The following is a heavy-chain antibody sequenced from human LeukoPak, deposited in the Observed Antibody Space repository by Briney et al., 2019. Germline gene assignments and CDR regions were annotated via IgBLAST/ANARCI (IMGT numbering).Heavy chain of an antibody. CDR1: GYTFTSYD. J-gene: IGHJ4*02. CDR3: ARGGIHLWGGDY. CDR2: MNPNSGNT. V-gene: IGHV1-8*03. Sequence: ASVKVSCKASGYTFTSYDINWVRQATGQGLEWMGWMNPNSGNTGYAQKFQGRVTITRNTSISTAYMELSSLRSEDTAVYYCARGGIHLWGGDYWGQGTLVTVSS. D-gene: IGHD5-18*01.